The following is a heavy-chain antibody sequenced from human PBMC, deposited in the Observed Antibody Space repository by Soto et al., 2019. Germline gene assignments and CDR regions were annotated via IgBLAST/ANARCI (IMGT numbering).Heavy chain of an antibody. CDR1: GFTFDYYW. Sequence: EVQLVESGGGLVQPGESLRLSCAASGFTFDYYWMHWVRQAPGKGLVWVSRVHSGGTTTTYADSVKGRFTISTNNARKTVWLQISSLGADETAISYSARGDRAGFYLWGHGTMVTVYS. V-gene: IGHV3-74*01. CDR2: VHSGGTTT. CDR3: ARGDRAGFYL. J-gene: IGHJ3*01.